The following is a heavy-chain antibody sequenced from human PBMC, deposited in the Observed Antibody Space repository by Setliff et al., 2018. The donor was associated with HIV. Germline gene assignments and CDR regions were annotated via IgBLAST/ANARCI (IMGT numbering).Heavy chain of an antibody. D-gene: IGHD6-19*01. CDR3: VRHRAAVAGTRIGYCYYMDV. V-gene: IGHV5-51*01. Sequence: GESLKISCEAPGYTFTNYWIGWVRQMPGKGLEWMGIIYPGDSDIIYSPSFQGQVTISADKSITTAYLQWSSLKASDTAIYYCVRHRAAVAGTRIGYCYYMDVWGKGTTVTVSS. J-gene: IGHJ6*03. CDR1: GYTFTNYW. CDR2: IYPGDSDI.